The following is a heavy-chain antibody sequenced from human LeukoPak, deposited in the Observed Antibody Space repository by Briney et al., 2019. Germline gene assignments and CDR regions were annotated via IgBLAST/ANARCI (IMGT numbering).Heavy chain of an antibody. Sequence: GGSLRLSCAASGFTFSSYEMNWVRQAPGKGLEWVSYISSSGSTIYYADSVKGRFTISRDNAKNTLYLQMNSLRAEDTAVYYCARVGGYGGINFDYWGQGTLVTVSS. CDR3: ARVGGYGGINFDY. J-gene: IGHJ4*02. CDR2: ISSSGSTI. D-gene: IGHD4-23*01. CDR1: GFTFSSYE. V-gene: IGHV3-48*03.